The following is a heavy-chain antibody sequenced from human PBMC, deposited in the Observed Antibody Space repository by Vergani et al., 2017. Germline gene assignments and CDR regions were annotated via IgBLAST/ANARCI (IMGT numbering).Heavy chain of an antibody. Sequence: QVQLVQSGAEVKKPGSSVKVSCKASGGTFSSYAISWVRQAPGQGLEWMGRIIPILGIANYAQKFQGRVTITADKSTSTAYMELSSLGSEDTAVYYCARDVDIVGATSAFDIWGQGTMVTVSS. CDR2: IIPILGIA. CDR3: ARDVDIVGATSAFDI. J-gene: IGHJ3*02. D-gene: IGHD1-26*01. V-gene: IGHV1-69*04. CDR1: GGTFSSYA.